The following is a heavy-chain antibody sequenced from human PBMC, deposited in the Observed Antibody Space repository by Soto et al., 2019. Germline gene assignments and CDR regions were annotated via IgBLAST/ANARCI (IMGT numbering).Heavy chain of an antibody. CDR1: GFTFSDYY. J-gene: IGHJ4*02. CDR2: ISSSSSYT. Sequence: QVQLVESGGGLVKPGGSLRLSCAASGFTFSDYYMSWIRQAPGKGLEWVSYISSSSSYTNYADSVKGRFTISRDNAKNSLYLQMNSLRAEDTDVYYCARGQWLVDFDYWGQGTLVTVSS. V-gene: IGHV3-11*06. D-gene: IGHD6-19*01. CDR3: ARGQWLVDFDY.